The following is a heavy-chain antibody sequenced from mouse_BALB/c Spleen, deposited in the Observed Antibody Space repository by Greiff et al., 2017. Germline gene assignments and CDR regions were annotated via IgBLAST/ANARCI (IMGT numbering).Heavy chain of an antibody. Sequence: EVKLVESGPSLVKPSQTLSLTCSVTGDSITSGYWNWIRKFPGNKLEYMGYISYSGSTYYNPSLKSRISITRDTSKNQYYLQLNSVTTEDTATYYCASSFITTATGAMDYWGQGTSVTVSS. CDR2: ISYSGST. CDR1: GDSITSGY. J-gene: IGHJ4*01. CDR3: ASSFITTATGAMDY. V-gene: IGHV3-8*02. D-gene: IGHD1-2*01.